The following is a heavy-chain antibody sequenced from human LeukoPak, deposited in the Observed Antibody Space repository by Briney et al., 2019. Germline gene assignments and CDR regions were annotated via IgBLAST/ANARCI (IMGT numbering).Heavy chain of an antibody. Sequence: GESLRLSCAASGFTFSSYAMSWVRQAPGKGLEWVSAISGSGGSTYYADSVKGRFTISRDNSKNTLYLQMNSLRAEDTAVCYCAKAPSIAARPLNYWGQGTLVTVSS. D-gene: IGHD6-6*01. CDR1: GFTFSSYA. CDR2: ISGSGGST. CDR3: AKAPSIAARPLNY. V-gene: IGHV3-23*01. J-gene: IGHJ4*02.